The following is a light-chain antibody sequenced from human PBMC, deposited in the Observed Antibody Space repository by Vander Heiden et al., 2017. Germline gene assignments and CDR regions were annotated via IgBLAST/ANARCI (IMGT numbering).Light chain of an antibody. V-gene: IGLV1-51*01. J-gene: IGLJ2*01. CDR1: SSNIGNNY. CDR2: DNN. CDR3: GTWDSSLSAVV. Sequence: PGQKVTISCSGSSSNIGNNYVSWYQQLPGTAPKLLIYDNNKRPSGIPDRFSGSKSGTSATLGITGLQTGDEADYYCGTWDSSLSAVVFGGGTKLTGL.